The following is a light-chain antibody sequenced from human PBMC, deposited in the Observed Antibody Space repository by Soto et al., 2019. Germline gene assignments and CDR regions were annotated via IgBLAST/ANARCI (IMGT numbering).Light chain of an antibody. Sequence: QSVLTQPPSASGSPGQSVTISCTGTSNDVGGYNYVSWYQQHPGKAPKLMIYEVTKRPSGVPDRFSGSKSGNTASLTVSGLQAEDEADYYCSSYAGSTLYVFGTGTKLTVL. V-gene: IGLV2-8*01. CDR1: SNDVGGYNY. CDR3: SSYAGSTLYV. J-gene: IGLJ1*01. CDR2: EVT.